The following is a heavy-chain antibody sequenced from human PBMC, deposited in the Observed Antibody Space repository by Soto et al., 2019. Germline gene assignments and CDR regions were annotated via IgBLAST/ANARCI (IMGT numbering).Heavy chain of an antibody. D-gene: IGHD2-15*01. CDR2: ISGSGGST. CDR3: AKDRPSSCSGGSCYNDY. Sequence: GGSLRLSCAASGFTFSSYAMSWVRQAPGKGLEWVSAISGSGGSTYYADSVKGRFTISRDNSKNTLYLQMNSLRAEDTAVYYCAKDRPSSCSGGSCYNDYWGQGTLVTVSS. CDR1: GFTFSSYA. J-gene: IGHJ4*02. V-gene: IGHV3-23*01.